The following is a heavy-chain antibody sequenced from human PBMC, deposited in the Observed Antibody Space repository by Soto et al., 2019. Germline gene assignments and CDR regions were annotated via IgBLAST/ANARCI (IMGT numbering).Heavy chain of an antibody. V-gene: IGHV4-31*03. CDR3: ARYRLSGNWTKYDY. J-gene: IGHJ4*02. D-gene: IGHD1-1*01. Sequence: QAQLRESGPGLVKPSQTLSLTCSVSGVTISSDGYYWAWIRQRPGKGLEWIGYIHFSGTSYYNPSLKSRVTIAVDTSQNQFSLSLTSVTAADTAVYYCARYRLSGNWTKYDYLGQGSLVVVSS. CDR1: GVTISSDGYY. CDR2: IHFSGTS.